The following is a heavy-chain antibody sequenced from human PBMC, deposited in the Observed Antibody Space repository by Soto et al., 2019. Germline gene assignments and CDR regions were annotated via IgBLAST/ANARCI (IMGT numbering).Heavy chain of an antibody. D-gene: IGHD3-3*01. CDR2: ISYDGSNK. Sequence: GGSLRLSCAASGFTFSSYGMHWVRQAPGKGLEWVAVISYDGSNKYYADSVKGRFTISRDNSKNTLYLQMNSLRAEDTAVYYCAKEYDLSDYWGQGTLVTVSS. CDR1: GFTFSSYG. CDR3: AKEYDLSDY. V-gene: IGHV3-30*18. J-gene: IGHJ4*02.